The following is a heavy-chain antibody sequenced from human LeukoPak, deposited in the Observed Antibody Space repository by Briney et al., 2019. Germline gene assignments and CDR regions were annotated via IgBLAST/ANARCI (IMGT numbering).Heavy chain of an antibody. V-gene: IGHV3-66*01. CDR2: IYSGGGT. J-gene: IGHJ3*02. Sequence: AGGSLRLSCAASGFTVSSNYMSWVRQAPGKGLEWVSAIYSGGGTYYADSLKGGFTISRDNSSNTLYLHINSRRAADTPVFSCAREPARDGEKSSAFDIWGQGKMVTVSS. CDR3: AREPARDGEKSSAFDI. D-gene: IGHD5-24*01. CDR1: GFTVSSNY.